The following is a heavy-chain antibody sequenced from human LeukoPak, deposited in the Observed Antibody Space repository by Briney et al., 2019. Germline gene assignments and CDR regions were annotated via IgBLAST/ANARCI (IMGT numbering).Heavy chain of an antibody. Sequence: GEPLKISCKGSGYSFTSYWIGWVRQMPGKGLEWMGFIYPGDSDTRYSPSFQGQVTISADKSISTAYLQWSSLKASDTAMYYCARLPGSSSWYGYFQHWGQGTLVTVSS. CDR1: GYSFTSYW. D-gene: IGHD6-13*01. CDR2: IYPGDSDT. J-gene: IGHJ1*01. CDR3: ARLPGSSSWYGYFQH. V-gene: IGHV5-51*01.